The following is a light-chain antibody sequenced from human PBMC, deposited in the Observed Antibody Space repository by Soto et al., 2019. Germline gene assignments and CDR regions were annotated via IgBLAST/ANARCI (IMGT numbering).Light chain of an antibody. CDR1: QSVDSI. Sequence: EIVMTQSPVTLSVSPGDRATLSCRASQSVDSILAWYQQKPGQTPKLLIYVASTRATGIPARFSGSGSGTEFTLTISSLQSEDFAVYYCQQYNVWPLTFGGGTKVEFK. J-gene: IGKJ4*02. V-gene: IGKV3-15*01. CDR3: QQYNVWPLT. CDR2: VAS.